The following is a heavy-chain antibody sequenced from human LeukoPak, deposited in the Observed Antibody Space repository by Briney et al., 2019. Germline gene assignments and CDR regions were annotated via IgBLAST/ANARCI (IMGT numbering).Heavy chain of an antibody. CDR3: AKDRTYYSDFSAYYFSPPPQEY. V-gene: IGHV3-23*01. D-gene: IGHD3-22*01. Sequence: GGSLRLSCVASGFTFSNYAMSWVRQAPGKGLEWVSGMFGSSGRTGSTYYADSVKGRVTISRDNSRNTVYLQMNSLRAEDTAVYYCAKDRTYYSDFSAYYFSPPPQEYWGQGTLVTVSS. J-gene: IGHJ4*02. CDR2: MFGSSGRTGST. CDR1: GFTFSNYA.